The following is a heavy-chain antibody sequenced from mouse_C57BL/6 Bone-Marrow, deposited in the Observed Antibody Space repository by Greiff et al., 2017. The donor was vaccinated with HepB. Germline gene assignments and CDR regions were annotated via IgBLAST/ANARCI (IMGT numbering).Heavy chain of an antibody. D-gene: IGHD2-13*01. CDR3: ARWGLRREVLAY. CDR2: INPNNGGT. CDR1: GYTFTDYN. Sequence: EVQLQQSGPELVKPGASVKIPCKASGYTFTDYNMDWVKQSHGKSLEWIGDINPNNGGTIYNQKFKGKATLTVDKSSSTAYMELRSLTSEDTAVYYCARWGLRREVLAYWGQGTLVTVAA. V-gene: IGHV1-18*01. J-gene: IGHJ3*01.